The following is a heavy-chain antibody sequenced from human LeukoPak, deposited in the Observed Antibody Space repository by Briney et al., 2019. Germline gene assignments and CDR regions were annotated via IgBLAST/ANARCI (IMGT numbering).Heavy chain of an antibody. V-gene: IGHV4-59*01. Sequence: PSETLSLTCTVSGGSISSYYWSWIRQPPGKGLEWIGYIYYSGSTNHNPSLKSRVTISVDTSKNQFSLKLSSVTAADTAVYYCARGTPHFDYWGQGTLVTVSS. J-gene: IGHJ4*02. CDR1: GGSISSYY. CDR2: IYYSGST. CDR3: ARGTPHFDY.